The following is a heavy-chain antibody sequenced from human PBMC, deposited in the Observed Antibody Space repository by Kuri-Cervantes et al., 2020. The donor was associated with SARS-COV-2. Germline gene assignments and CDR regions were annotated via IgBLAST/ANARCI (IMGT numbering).Heavy chain of an antibody. CDR3: ARDCSGTDCYIIVYGLSD. Sequence: SVKVSCKALGDSFSSYSFNWVRQAPGQGLEWMGGIIPMFGTADYAQKFQGRVTVTADESTRTVYMELSSLRSDDTAVYYCARDCSGTDCYIIVYGLSDWGQGTLVTVSS. V-gene: IGHV1-69*13. J-gene: IGHJ4*02. D-gene: IGHD2-2*01. CDR1: GDSFSSYS. CDR2: IIPMFGTA.